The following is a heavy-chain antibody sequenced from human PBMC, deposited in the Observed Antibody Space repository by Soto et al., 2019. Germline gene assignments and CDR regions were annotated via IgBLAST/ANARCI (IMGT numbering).Heavy chain of an antibody. D-gene: IGHD2-2*01. V-gene: IGHV3-23*01. CDR2: ISGSGGST. J-gene: IGHJ4*02. CDR1: GFTFSSYA. Sequence: GGSLRLSCAASGFTFSSYAMSWVRQAPGKGLEWVSAISGSGGSTYYADSVKGRFTISRDNSKNTLYLQMNSLRAEDTAVYYCAKFRRSPAAAMRLFDYWGQGTLVTVSS. CDR3: AKFRRSPAAAMRLFDY.